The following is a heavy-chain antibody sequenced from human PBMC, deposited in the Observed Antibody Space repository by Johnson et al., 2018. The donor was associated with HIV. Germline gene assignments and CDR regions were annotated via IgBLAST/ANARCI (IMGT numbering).Heavy chain of an antibody. J-gene: IGHJ3*01. CDR3: VRDGIHQLVDYGDYIDRIWAVGAMNGFDF. CDR1: GFTFRDYY. CDR2: ISTSGNII. V-gene: IGHV3-11*04. Sequence: QVQLVESGGGLVQPGGSLRLSCAASGFTFRDYYMSWIRQAPGKGLEWISYISTSGNIINYVDSVKGRFTMSRDNAKKSLYLQMNSLRAEDTAVYYCVRDGIHQLVDYGDYIDRIWAVGAMNGFDFWGQGTMVTVSS. D-gene: IGHD4-17*01.